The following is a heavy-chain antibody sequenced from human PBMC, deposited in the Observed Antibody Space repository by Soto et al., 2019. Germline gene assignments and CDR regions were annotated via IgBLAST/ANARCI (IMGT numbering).Heavy chain of an antibody. V-gene: IGHV4-39*01. Sequence: SETLSLTCTVSGGSIDSSTYYWGWIRQPPGKGLEWIGSIFYNGNTFYNPSLKSRITISVDTSKNQFSLKLSSVTAADTAVYYCARGRRSRYCISTSCVRWENWFDPWGQGTLVTVSS. J-gene: IGHJ5*02. CDR2: IFYNGNT. CDR3: ARGRRSRYCISTSCVRWENWFDP. D-gene: IGHD2-2*01. CDR1: GGSIDSSTYY.